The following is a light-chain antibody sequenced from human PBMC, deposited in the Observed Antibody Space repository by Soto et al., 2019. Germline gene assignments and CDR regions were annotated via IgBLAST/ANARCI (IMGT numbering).Light chain of an antibody. V-gene: IGLV2-14*01. CDR3: SSYTASTTWV. Sequence: QSPLTQPASVSGAPGQSVTISCTGTSSDGWADNYVSWYQQHQGKAPTLMIYEVSNRPSGDSNRFSGSKFGNTASLTISGLQAADEADYYCSSYTASTTWVFGGAPK. CDR2: EVS. J-gene: IGLJ3*02. CDR1: SSDGWADNY.